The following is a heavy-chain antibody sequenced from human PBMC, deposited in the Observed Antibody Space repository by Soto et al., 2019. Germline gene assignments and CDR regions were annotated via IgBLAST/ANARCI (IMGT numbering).Heavy chain of an antibody. D-gene: IGHD3-16*02. J-gene: IGHJ4*02. CDR3: ATPGSYRGGAFDY. V-gene: IGHV1-18*01. CDR1: GYTFASYS. CDR2: ISAYNGNT. Sequence: ASVEVSCKASGYTFASYSISWVRQTPGQGLEWMGWISAYNGNTNYAQKLQGRVTMTTDTSTSTAYMELRSLRSDDTAVYYCATPGSYRGGAFDYWGQGTLVTVSS.